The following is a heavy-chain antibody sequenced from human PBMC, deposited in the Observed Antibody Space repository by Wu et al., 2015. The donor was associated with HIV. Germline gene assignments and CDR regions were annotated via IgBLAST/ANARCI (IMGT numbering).Heavy chain of an antibody. V-gene: IGHV1-18*01. J-gene: IGHJ3*02. CDR3: ARDTYPSKXSHSYYTPETNDAFDI. CDR1: GYSFTGYD. D-gene: IGHD2/OR15-2a*01. Sequence: QLIQSGPELREPGASVRVSCKTFGYSFTGYDINWVRLAPGHGPEWMGGLTGYNPKTNYTQRSEGRITLITDTSTNTAYMELRNLRSDDTAVYYCARDTYPSKXSHSYYTPETNDAFDIWAKDNGHRL. CDR2: LTGYNPKT.